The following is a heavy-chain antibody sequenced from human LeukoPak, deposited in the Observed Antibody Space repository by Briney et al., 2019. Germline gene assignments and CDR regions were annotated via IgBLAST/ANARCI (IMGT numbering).Heavy chain of an antibody. CDR1: GFTFSSYA. Sequence: PGGSLRLSCAASGFTFSSYAMHWVRQAPGKGLEWVAVISYDGSNKYYADSVKGRFTISRDNSKNTLYLQMNSLRAEDTAVYYCARDNYGDPRRTYYYGMDVWGQGTTVTVSS. D-gene: IGHD4-17*01. CDR2: ISYDGSNK. CDR3: ARDNYGDPRRTYYYGMDV. J-gene: IGHJ6*02. V-gene: IGHV3-30-3*01.